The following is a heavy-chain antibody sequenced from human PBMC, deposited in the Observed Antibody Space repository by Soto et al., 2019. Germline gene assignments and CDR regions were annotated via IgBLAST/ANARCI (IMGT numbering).Heavy chain of an antibody. Sequence: EVQLLESGGGLVQPGGSLRLSCAGSGFTFSSYAMSWVRQAPGKGLEWVSAISGSGGSTYYADSVKGRFTISRDNSKNTLYLQMNSLRAEDTAVYYCAIDSIAVADLVGPLFDYWGQGTLVTVSS. V-gene: IGHV3-23*01. D-gene: IGHD6-19*01. CDR1: GFTFSSYA. CDR2: ISGSGGST. J-gene: IGHJ4*02. CDR3: AIDSIAVADLVGPLFDY.